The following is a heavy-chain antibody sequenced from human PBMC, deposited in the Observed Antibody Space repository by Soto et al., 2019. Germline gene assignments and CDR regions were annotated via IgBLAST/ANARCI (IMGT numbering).Heavy chain of an antibody. V-gene: IGHV4-30-4*08. J-gene: IGHJ6*02. CDR1: GGSISGGGYS. CDR3: ARGGRRAYCSGGRCSGYYYGMDV. Sequence: PSEILSLTSTVSGGSISGGGYSCSWIRQPPGKGLEWIGYIYYSGGTYYNPSLKSRVTLSVDTSKNQFSLKLTSVTAADTAVYYCARGGRRAYCSGGRCSGYYYGMDVRGQGTTVTVSS. CDR2: IYYSGGT. D-gene: IGHD2-15*01.